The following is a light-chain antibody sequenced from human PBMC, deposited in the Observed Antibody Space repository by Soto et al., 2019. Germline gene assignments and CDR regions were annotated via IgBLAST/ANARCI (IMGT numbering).Light chain of an antibody. J-gene: IGKJ4*01. CDR2: GAS. V-gene: IGKV1-5*01. CDR3: QQYNSYSLT. Sequence: DIQMTQSHSTMSASVGDRVTITCRASQSVTSRLAWYQQKPGKAHKLLIYGASNLESGVPSRFSGSGSGTEFTLTISILQPDDVATYYCQQYNSYSLTFGGGTTVEIK. CDR1: QSVTSR.